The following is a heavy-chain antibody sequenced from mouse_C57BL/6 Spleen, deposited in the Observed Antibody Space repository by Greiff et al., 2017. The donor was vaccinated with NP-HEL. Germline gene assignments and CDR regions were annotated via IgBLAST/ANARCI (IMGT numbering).Heavy chain of an antibody. CDR1: GFSLTSYG. V-gene: IGHV2-2*01. CDR2: IWRGGST. D-gene: IGHD2-3*01. J-gene: IGHJ3*01. CDR3: ARNYYGYYLAWFAY. Sequence: QVQLQQSGPGLVQPSQTLSMTCTASGFSLTSYGVHWVRQSPGQGLEWLGVIWRGGSTAYYAAFISRLSISKDNSKSQVFFKMNSLQADDTAIYYCARNYYGYYLAWFAYWGQGTLVTVSA.